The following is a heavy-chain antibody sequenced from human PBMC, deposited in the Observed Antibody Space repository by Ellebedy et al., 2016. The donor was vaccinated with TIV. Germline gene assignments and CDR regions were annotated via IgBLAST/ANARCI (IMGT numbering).Heavy chain of an antibody. CDR2: INPSGGGT. Sequence: AASVKVSCKASGYTFTSDLIHWVRQAPGQGLEWMGIINPSGGGTGYAQKFQGRVTMTRDTSASTVYMELSSLRSVDPAVYYCAREGGVYWGQGTLVTVSS. J-gene: IGHJ4*02. V-gene: IGHV1-46*01. D-gene: IGHD1-26*01. CDR3: AREGGVY. CDR1: GYTFTSDL.